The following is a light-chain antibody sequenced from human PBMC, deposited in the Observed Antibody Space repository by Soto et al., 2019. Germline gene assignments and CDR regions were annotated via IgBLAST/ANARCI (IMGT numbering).Light chain of an antibody. CDR3: QQYNSYSSYT. V-gene: IGKV1-5*01. CDR1: QSISSG. CDR2: DAS. J-gene: IGKJ2*01. Sequence: DIQMTQSPSTLSASVGDRVTISCRASQSISSGLAWYQQKPGKAPKLLIYDASSLESGVPSRFSGSGSGTTFTLTISSLQPDDFAAHYCQQYNSYSSYTFGQGTKLEIK.